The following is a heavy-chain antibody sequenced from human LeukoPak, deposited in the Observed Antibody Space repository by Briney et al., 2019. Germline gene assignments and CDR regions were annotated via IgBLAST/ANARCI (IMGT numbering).Heavy chain of an antibody. J-gene: IGHJ4*02. CDR3: ARFSGRN. CDR2: ISSGSSTI. V-gene: IGHV3-48*04. Sequence: PGGSLRLSCAASGFTFSDYSMNWVRQAPGKGLEWVSYISSGSSTIYYADSVKGRFTISRDNAKKSLYLQMNSLRAEDTAVYYCARFSGRNWGQGTLVTVSS. D-gene: IGHD2-15*01. CDR1: GFTFSDYS.